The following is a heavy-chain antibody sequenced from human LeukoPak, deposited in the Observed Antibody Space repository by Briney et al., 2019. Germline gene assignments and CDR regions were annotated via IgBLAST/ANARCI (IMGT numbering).Heavy chain of an antibody. Sequence: PSETLSLTCTVSGGSISSYYWSWIRQPAGKGLEWIGRIYTSGSTNYNPSLKSRVTISVDTSKNQFSLKLSSVTAADTAVYYCARGSVLRYFDWYPGGRSDFDYWGQGTLVTVSS. J-gene: IGHJ4*02. CDR1: GGSISSYY. D-gene: IGHD3-9*01. V-gene: IGHV4-4*07. CDR2: IYTSGST. CDR3: ARGSVLRYFDWYPGGRSDFDY.